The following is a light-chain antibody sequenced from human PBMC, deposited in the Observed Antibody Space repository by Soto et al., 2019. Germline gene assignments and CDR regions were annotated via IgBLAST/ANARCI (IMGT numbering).Light chain of an antibody. CDR2: GVS. CDR1: SSDFGGYNY. V-gene: IGLV2-14*01. J-gene: IGLJ1*01. CDR3: SSYTGRSTRV. Sequence: QSVLTQPASVSGSPGQSITISCTGTSSDFGGYNYVSWYQHHPGKAPKLIIYGVSDRPSGVSNRFSGSKSGNTASLTISGLQAEDEADYYCSSYTGRSTRVFGTGTKSPS.